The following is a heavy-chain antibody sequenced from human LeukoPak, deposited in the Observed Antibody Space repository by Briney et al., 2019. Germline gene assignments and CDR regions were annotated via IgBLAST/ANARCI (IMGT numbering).Heavy chain of an antibody. Sequence: SGGSLRLSCAASGFTFSSYSMNWVRQAPGKGLEWVSSISSSSSYIYYADSVKGRFTISRDNAKNSLYLQMNSLRAEDTAVYYCARVAYCGGDCGYYFDYWGQGTLVTVSS. CDR1: GFTFSSYS. V-gene: IGHV3-21*01. D-gene: IGHD2-21*02. J-gene: IGHJ4*02. CDR3: ARVAYCGGDCGYYFDY. CDR2: ISSSSSYI.